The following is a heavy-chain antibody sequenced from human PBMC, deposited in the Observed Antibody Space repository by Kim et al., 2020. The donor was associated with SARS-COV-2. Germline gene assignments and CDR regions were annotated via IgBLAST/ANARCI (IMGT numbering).Heavy chain of an antibody. CDR3: ARLIVVVPAAIADNWFDP. V-gene: IGHV1-69*13. CDR2: IIPIFGTA. CDR1: GGTFSSYA. J-gene: IGHJ5*02. Sequence: SVKVSCKASGGTFSSYAISWVRQAPGQGLEWMGGIIPIFGTANYAQKFQGRVTITADESTSTAYMELSSLRSEDTAVYYCARLIVVVPAAIADNWFDPWGQGTLVTVSS. D-gene: IGHD2-2*02.